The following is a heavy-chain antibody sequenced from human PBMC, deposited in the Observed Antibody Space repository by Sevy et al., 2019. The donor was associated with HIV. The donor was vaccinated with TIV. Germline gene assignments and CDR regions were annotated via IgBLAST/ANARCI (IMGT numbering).Heavy chain of an antibody. Sequence: GGSLRLSCAASGFTFSSYAMSWVRQAPGKGLEWVSAISGSGGSTYYADSVQGRFTISRDNSKNTLYLQMNSLRAEDMAVYYCAKWLYGDPDAFDIWGQGTMVTGSS. D-gene: IGHD4-17*01. CDR3: AKWLYGDPDAFDI. V-gene: IGHV3-23*01. CDR2: ISGSGGST. CDR1: GFTFSSYA. J-gene: IGHJ3*02.